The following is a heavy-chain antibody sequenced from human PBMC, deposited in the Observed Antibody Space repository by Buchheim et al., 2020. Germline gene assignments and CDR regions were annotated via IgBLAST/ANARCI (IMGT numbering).Heavy chain of an antibody. V-gene: IGHV3-30-3*01. D-gene: IGHD3-3*01. Sequence: QVQLVESGGGVVQPGRSLRLSCAASGFTFSDYAMHWVRQAPGKGLEWVALISYDGSSKYYADSVKGRFSISRDNSKNTLYLQMNSLRAEDTAVYYCARGLLEWSYWGQGTL. CDR3: ARGLLEWSY. CDR2: ISYDGSSK. CDR1: GFTFSDYA. J-gene: IGHJ4*02.